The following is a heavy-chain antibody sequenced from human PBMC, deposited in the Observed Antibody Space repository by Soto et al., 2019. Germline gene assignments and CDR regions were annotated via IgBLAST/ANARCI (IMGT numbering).Heavy chain of an antibody. V-gene: IGHV4-30-4*01. J-gene: IGHJ3*02. CDR3: ARDKAQTIFGVVRSDAFDI. Sequence: SETLSLTCTVSGGSISSGDYYWSWIRQPPGKGLEWIGYIYYSGSTYYNPSLKSRVTISVDTSKNQFSLKLSSVTAADTAVYYCARDKAQTIFGVVRSDAFDIWGQGTMVTVSS. D-gene: IGHD3-3*01. CDR1: GGSISSGDYY. CDR2: IYYSGST.